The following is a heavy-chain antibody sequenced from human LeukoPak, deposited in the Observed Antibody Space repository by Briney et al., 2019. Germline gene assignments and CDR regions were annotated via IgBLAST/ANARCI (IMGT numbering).Heavy chain of an antibody. CDR3: ARGSAYYYDNGGFIDY. V-gene: IGHV4-4*07. J-gene: IGHJ4*02. CDR2: IYTSGSP. Sequence: SETLSLTCTVSGGSISSYYWSWIRQPAGKGLEWIGRIYTSGSPTYNPSLKSRITMSVDTTKNQFSLKLSSVTAADTAVYYCARGSAYYYDNGGFIDYWGQGTLVTVSS. D-gene: IGHD3-22*01. CDR1: GGSISSYY.